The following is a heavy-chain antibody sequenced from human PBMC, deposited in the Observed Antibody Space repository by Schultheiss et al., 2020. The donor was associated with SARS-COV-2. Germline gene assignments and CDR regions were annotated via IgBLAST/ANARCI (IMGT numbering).Heavy chain of an antibody. CDR1: GFTFSDYY. CDR2: ISSSSSTI. J-gene: IGHJ6*02. Sequence: GALRLSCAASGFTFSDYYMNWIRQAPEKGLEWVSYISSSSSTIYYADSVKGRFTISRDNSKNTLYLQMNSLRAEDTAVYYCTTDPYSPYYDFWSGYYLGGYYYGMDVWGQGTTVTVSS. D-gene: IGHD3-3*01. CDR3: TTDPYSPYYDFWSGYYLGGYYYGMDV. V-gene: IGHV3-11*01.